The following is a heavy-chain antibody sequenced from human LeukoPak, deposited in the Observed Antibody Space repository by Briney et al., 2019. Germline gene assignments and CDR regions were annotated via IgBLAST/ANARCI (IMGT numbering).Heavy chain of an antibody. CDR3: ASVGTVMVTIVAPYYMDV. D-gene: IGHD5-18*01. Sequence: GGSLRLSCAASGFTCSSYSMNWVRQAPGKGLEWVSSISSSSSYIYYADSVKGRFTISRDNAKNSLYLQMNSLRAEDTAVYYCASVGTVMVTIVAPYYMDVWGKGTTVTVSS. J-gene: IGHJ6*03. CDR1: GFTCSSYS. CDR2: ISSSSSYI. V-gene: IGHV3-21*01.